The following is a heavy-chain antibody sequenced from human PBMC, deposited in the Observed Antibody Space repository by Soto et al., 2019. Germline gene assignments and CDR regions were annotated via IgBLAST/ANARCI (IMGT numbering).Heavy chain of an antibody. J-gene: IGHJ4*02. V-gene: IGHV3-64D*06. CDR1: GFAFSSYA. Sequence: GALRLSCSASGFAFSSYAMHWVRQTPGKGLEYVSAISPQGGSTYYADSVKGRFTISRDDSKNTVYLQMSSLRPDDTAVYYCVNMMIARGAFDFWGQGTLVTVSS. D-gene: IGHD2-21*01. CDR3: VNMMIARGAFDF. CDR2: ISPQGGST.